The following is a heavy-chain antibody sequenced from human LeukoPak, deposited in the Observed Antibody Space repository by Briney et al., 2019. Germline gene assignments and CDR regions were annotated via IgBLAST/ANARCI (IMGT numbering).Heavy chain of an antibody. J-gene: IGHJ6*02. V-gene: IGHV4-39*01. CDR1: GGSISSTTYY. Sequence: SETLSLTCTVSGGSISSTTYYWGWVRQPPGKGLEWIGSIYCTGITAYNPSLKSRVTISVDTSKNHFSLKLNSMTAADTAVYYCATHQPSGSYYPYAMDVWGQGTTVTVPS. CDR2: IYCTGIT. CDR3: ATHQPSGSYYPYAMDV. D-gene: IGHD3-10*01.